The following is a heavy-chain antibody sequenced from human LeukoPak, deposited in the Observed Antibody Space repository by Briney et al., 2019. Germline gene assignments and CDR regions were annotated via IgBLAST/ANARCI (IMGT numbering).Heavy chain of an antibody. CDR2: INPSGTRT. CDR3: AGAKWEPLPDA. D-gene: IGHD1-26*01. Sequence: ASVKVSCKASGFTFSSYYMHWVRQAPGHGLEWMGIINPSGTRTTYAQKFQGRVTMTRDTSTSTAYMEVSSLRSEDTAIYHCAGAKWEPLPDAWGQGTLVTVSS. V-gene: IGHV1-46*01. J-gene: IGHJ5*02. CDR1: GFTFSSYY.